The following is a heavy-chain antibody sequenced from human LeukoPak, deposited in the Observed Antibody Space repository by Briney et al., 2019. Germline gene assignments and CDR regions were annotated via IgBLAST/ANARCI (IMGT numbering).Heavy chain of an antibody. CDR2: INPNSGGT. J-gene: IGHJ5*02. V-gene: IGHV1-2*02. CDR3: ARARRIAAAVQITNWFDP. Sequence: GASVKVTCKASGYTFTGYHMHWVRQAPGQGLEWMGWINPNSGGTNYAQKFQGRVTMTRDTSISTAYMELSRLRSDDTAVYYCARARRIAAAVQITNWFDPWGQGTLVTVSS. D-gene: IGHD6-13*01. CDR1: GYTFTGYH.